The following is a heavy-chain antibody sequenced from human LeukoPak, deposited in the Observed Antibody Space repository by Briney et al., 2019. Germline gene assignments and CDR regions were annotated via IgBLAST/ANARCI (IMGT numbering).Heavy chain of an antibody. CDR2: ISAYNGNT. Sequence: ASVKVSCKASGYTLTSYGISWVRQAPGQGLEWMGWISAYNGNTNYAQKLQGRVTMTTDTSTSTAYMELRSLRSGDTAVYYCARWATYCSGGSCYDYWGQGTLVTVSS. CDR3: ARWATYCSGGSCYDY. J-gene: IGHJ4*02. CDR1: GYTLTSYG. D-gene: IGHD2-15*01. V-gene: IGHV1-18*01.